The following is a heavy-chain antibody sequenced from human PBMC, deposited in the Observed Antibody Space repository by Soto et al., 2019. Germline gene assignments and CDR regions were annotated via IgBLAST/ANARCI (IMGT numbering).Heavy chain of an antibody. J-gene: IGHJ5*02. V-gene: IGHV1-2*02. D-gene: IGHD6-25*01. CDR2: INANNGGA. CDR1: GYTFTHYH. CDR3: AREGGSETLQPSYNWFDT. Sequence: VASVKVSCKASGYTFTHYHIHWVRQAPGQGLEFMGWINANNGGAGSAQQFQGRVTVTRDSSITTVYMELSNLRSDDTAVYYCAREGGSETLQPSYNWFDTWGQGTLVTVSS.